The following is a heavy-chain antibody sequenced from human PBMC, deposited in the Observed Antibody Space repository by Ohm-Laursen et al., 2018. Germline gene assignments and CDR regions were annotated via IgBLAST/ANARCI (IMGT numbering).Heavy chain of an antibody. Sequence: SDTLSLTCTVSGGSISSYYWSWIRQPPGKGLEWIGYIHYSGNTNYNPSLKSRVTISVDTSKTQFSLKLSSVTAADTAVYYCASLKLGKLDYWGQGTLVTVSS. V-gene: IGHV4-59*07. CDR2: IHYSGNT. CDR3: ASLKLGKLDY. CDR1: GGSISSYY. J-gene: IGHJ4*02. D-gene: IGHD7-27*01.